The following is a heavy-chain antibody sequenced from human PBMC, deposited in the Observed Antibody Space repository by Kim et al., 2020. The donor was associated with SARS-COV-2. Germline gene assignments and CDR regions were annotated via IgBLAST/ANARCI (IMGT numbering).Heavy chain of an antibody. Sequence: SETLSLTCTVSGGSISSYYWSWIRQPPGKGLEWIGYIYYSGSTNYNPSLKSRVTISVDTSKNQFSLKLSSVTAADTAVYYCASSSSGSLDYWGQGTLVTV. V-gene: IGHV4-59*08. CDR2: IYYSGST. CDR3: ASSSSGSLDY. D-gene: IGHD3-22*01. CDR1: GGSISSYY. J-gene: IGHJ4*02.